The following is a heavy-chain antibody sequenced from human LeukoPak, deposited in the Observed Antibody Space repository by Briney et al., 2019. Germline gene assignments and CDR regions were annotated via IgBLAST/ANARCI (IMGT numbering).Heavy chain of an antibody. J-gene: IGHJ4*02. CDR1: GYTFSNYA. Sequence: GGSLRLSCAASGYTFSNYAMSWVRQAPGKGLAWISSLSGRGAAPQYADYVKGRFTITRDNSKTTWYLQLNRLRAEDTAVYYCARPWSATNVVATAFDSWGQGTLVTVSS. CDR3: ARPWSATNVVATAFDS. V-gene: IGHV3-23*01. CDR2: LSGRGAAP. D-gene: IGHD2-15*01.